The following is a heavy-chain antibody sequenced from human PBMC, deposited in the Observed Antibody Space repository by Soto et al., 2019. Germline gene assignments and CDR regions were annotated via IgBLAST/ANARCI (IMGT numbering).Heavy chain of an antibody. Sequence: PGGSLRLSCAASGFTFSSYAMHWVRQAPGKGLEWVAVISYDGSNKYYADSVKGRFTISRDNSKNTLYLQMNSLRAEDTAVYYCARDYFELDAEPGIELDDAFDIWGQGTMVTVSS. CDR2: ISYDGSNK. V-gene: IGHV3-30-3*01. J-gene: IGHJ3*02. D-gene: IGHD7-27*01. CDR3: ARDYFELDAEPGIELDDAFDI. CDR1: GFTFSSYA.